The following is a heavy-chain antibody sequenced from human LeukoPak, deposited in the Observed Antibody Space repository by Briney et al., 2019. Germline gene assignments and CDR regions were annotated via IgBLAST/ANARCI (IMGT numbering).Heavy chain of an antibody. D-gene: IGHD1-26*01. J-gene: IGHJ4*02. Sequence: SVKVSCKTSGYSFSNYGISWVRQAPGQGRGWMGWISGYNGNTNYGQKVQGRVTMTTDTSTSTAYMELRSLRSDDTAVYYWARVASAGVGVSMGGDHWGQGTLVTVSS. CDR1: GYSFSNYG. CDR2: ISGYNGNT. V-gene: IGHV1-18*04. CDR3: ARVASAGVGVSMGGDH.